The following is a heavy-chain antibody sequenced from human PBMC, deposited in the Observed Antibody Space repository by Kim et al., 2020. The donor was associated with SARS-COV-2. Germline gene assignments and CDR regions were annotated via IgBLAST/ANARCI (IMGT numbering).Heavy chain of an antibody. D-gene: IGHD2-15*01. CDR2: IYHSGNT. V-gene: IGHV4-4*02. Sequence: SETLSLTCAVSGGSISSENWWTWVRQPPGKGLEWIGEIYHSGNTNYNPSLKSRVTISVDKSKNQFSLRLASVTAADTAVYFCSRGSDCTGGSCYSGVYWGQGTLVIVSS. CDR1: GGSISSENW. J-gene: IGHJ4*02. CDR3: SRGSDCTGGSCYSGVY.